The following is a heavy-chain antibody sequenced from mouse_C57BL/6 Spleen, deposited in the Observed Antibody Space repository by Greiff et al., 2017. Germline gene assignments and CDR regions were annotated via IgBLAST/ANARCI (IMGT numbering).Heavy chain of an antibody. Sequence: EVMLVESGGGLVKPGGSLTLSCAASGFTFSDYGMHWVRQAPEKGLEWVAYISSGSSTIYSADTVKGRFTISRDNAKNTLFLQMTSLRSEDTAMYDCARHYYGSSSMDYWGQGTSVTVSS. V-gene: IGHV5-17*01. D-gene: IGHD1-1*01. CDR2: ISSGSSTI. CDR1: GFTFSDYG. J-gene: IGHJ4*01. CDR3: ARHYYGSSSMDY.